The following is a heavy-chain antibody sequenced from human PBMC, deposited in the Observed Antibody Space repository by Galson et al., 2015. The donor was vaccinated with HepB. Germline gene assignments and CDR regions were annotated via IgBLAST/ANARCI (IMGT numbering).Heavy chain of an antibody. CDR3: AKVGHDYGGNWYFDL. V-gene: IGHV3-23*01. J-gene: IGHJ2*01. CDR1: GFTFSGYA. D-gene: IGHD4-23*01. Sequence: SLRLSCAASGFTFSGYAMSWVRQAPGRGLEWVSVISGSGASTYYADSVKGRFTISRDNSKNTLYLQMNSLRAEDTAVYYCAKVGHDYGGNWYFDLWGRGTLVTVSS. CDR2: ISGSGAST.